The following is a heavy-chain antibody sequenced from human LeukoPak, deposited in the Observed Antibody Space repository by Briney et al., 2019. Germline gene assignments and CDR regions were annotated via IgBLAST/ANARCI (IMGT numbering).Heavy chain of an antibody. D-gene: IGHD5-12*01. V-gene: IGHV4-59*08. Sequence: PSETLSLTCTVSGGSISSYYWSWIRQPPGKGLEWIASISYSGSTNYNPSLRSRVTISLDTSKNHFSLKLSSVTAADTAVYYCARQSSGYDLGPFAYWGQGTRVTVSS. CDR2: ISYSGST. CDR3: ARQSSGYDLGPFAY. J-gene: IGHJ4*02. CDR1: GGSISSYY.